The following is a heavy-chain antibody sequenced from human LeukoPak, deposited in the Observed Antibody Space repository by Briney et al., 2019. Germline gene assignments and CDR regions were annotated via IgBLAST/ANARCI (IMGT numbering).Heavy chain of an antibody. CDR1: GFIFSSYF. CDR3: VKYCSGISCYSGLY. J-gene: IGHJ4*02. Sequence: PGGSLRLSCAASGFIFSSYFMTWVRQAPGKGLEWVSAINGSGGSPYYADPAKGGFTVSRDNSKDTMYLKMNSLRVEDWAVYYCVKYCSGISCYSGLYWGQGSLVTVAS. CDR2: INGSGGSP. V-gene: IGHV3-23*01. D-gene: IGHD2-15*01.